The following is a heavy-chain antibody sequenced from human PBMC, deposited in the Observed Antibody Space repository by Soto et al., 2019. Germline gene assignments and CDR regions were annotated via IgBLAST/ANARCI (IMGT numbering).Heavy chain of an antibody. Sequence: SETLSLTCTVSGGSINSYYWSWIRQPPGKGLEWIGYIYYSGSTNYNPSLKSRVTISVDTSKNQFSLKLSSVTAADTAVYYCARDGGLYGSGSGYYYYYGMDVWGQGTTVTVSS. CDR2: IYYSGST. J-gene: IGHJ6*02. V-gene: IGHV4-59*01. D-gene: IGHD3-10*01. CDR3: ARDGGLYGSGSGYYYYYGMDV. CDR1: GGSINSYY.